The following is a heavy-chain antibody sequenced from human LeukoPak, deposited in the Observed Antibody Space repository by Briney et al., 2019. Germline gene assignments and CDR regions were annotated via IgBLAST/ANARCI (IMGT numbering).Heavy chain of an antibody. Sequence: GGSLRLSCAASGFTFSSYAMHWVRQAPGKGLEYVSAISSNGGSTYYADSVKGRFTISRDNSKNTLYLQMSSLRAEDTAVYFCVRGYSFGPYGMDVWGQGTTVTVSS. CDR3: VRGYSFGPYGMDV. V-gene: IGHV3-64D*06. D-gene: IGHD2-15*01. CDR2: ISSNGGST. J-gene: IGHJ6*02. CDR1: GFTFSSYA.